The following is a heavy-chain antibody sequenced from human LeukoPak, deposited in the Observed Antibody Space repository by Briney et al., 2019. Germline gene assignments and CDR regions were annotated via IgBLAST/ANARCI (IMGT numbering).Heavy chain of an antibody. CDR2: ISGSGGST. Sequence: GGSLRLSCAASGFTFSSYAMSWVRQAPGKGLEWVSAISGSGGSTYYADSVKGRFTISRDNSKNTLYLQMNSLRAEDTAVYYCAKVQDNYYYYGMDVWGQGTTVTVSS. D-gene: IGHD2-15*01. CDR1: GFTFSSYA. CDR3: AKVQDNYYYYGMDV. V-gene: IGHV3-23*01. J-gene: IGHJ6*02.